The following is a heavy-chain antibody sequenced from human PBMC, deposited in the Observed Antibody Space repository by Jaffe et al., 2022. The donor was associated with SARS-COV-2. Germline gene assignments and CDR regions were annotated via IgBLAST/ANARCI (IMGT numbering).Heavy chain of an antibody. D-gene: IGHD6-19*01. CDR2: ITSSGGNI. J-gene: IGHJ5*02. Sequence: EVQLVESGGGLVQPGGSLRLSCAGSGITLSGYSMNWVRQAPGKGLEWVSYITSSGGNIYYADSVRGRFTISRDDAKNSLFLHMDSLTVDDTAVYYCVRGVHISGWPKKLDPWGQGTLVTVSS. V-gene: IGHV3-48*01. CDR1: GITLSGYS. CDR3: VRGVHISGWPKKLDP.